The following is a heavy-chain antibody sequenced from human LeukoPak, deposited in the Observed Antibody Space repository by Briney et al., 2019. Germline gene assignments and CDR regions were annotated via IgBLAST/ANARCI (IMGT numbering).Heavy chain of an antibody. CDR3: ARRTGSSSSRWFDP. J-gene: IGHJ5*02. Sequence: SETLSLTCTVSGGSISSSSDYWGWIRQPPGKGLEWIANIYYSGSTFYNPSLKSRVTISVDTSKNQFSLKLSSVTAADTAVYYFARRTGSSSSRWFDPWGQGTLVTVSS. CDR1: GGSISSSSDY. CDR2: IYYSGST. D-gene: IGHD6-6*01. V-gene: IGHV4-39*01.